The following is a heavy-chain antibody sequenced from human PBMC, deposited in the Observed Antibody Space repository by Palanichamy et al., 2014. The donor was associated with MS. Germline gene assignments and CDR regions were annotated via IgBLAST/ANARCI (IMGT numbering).Heavy chain of an antibody. Sequence: QMQLLESGPGLVKPSQTLSLTCDVSGESVTNGGFSWSWIRQPPGKGLEWIGYIYHSGVTYSNPSLKSRVTISLDESENQFFLRLTSVTAADTAVYYCARGYDYGDYGSFYDYWGRGTLVTVSS. V-gene: IGHV4-30-2*01. CDR1: GESVTNGGFS. D-gene: IGHD4-17*01. CDR2: IYHSGVT. CDR3: ARGYDYGDYGSFYDY. J-gene: IGHJ4*02.